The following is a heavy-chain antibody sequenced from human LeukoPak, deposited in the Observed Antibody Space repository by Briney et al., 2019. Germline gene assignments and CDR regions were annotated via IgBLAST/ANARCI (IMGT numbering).Heavy chain of an antibody. Sequence: SGPTLVKPTQTLTLTCTFSGFSLSTSGVGVGWIRQPPGKALEWLALIYWDDDKRYSPSLKSRLTITKDTSKNQVVLTMTNMDPVDTATYYCAHARIAAASDAFDIWGQGTMVTVSS. CDR1: GFSLSTSGVG. D-gene: IGHD6-13*01. V-gene: IGHV2-5*02. CDR2: IYWDDDK. J-gene: IGHJ3*02. CDR3: AHARIAAASDAFDI.